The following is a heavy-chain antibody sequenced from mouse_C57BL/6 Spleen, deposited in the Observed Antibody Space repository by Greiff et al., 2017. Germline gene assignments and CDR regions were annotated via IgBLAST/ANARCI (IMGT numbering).Heavy chain of an antibody. CDR3: ARATVGGMDY. CDR2: IYPSDSET. J-gene: IGHJ4*01. Sequence: QVQLQQPGAELVRPGSSVKLSCKASGYTFTSYWMDWVKQRPGQGLEWIGNIYPSDSETHYNQKFKDKATLTVDKSSSTAYMQLSSLTSEDSAVYYCARATVGGMDYWGQGTSVTVSS. CDR1: GYTFTSYW. V-gene: IGHV1-61*01. D-gene: IGHD1-1*01.